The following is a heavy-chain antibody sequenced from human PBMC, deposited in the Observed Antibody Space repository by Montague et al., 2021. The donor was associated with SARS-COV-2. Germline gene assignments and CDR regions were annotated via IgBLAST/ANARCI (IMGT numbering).Heavy chain of an antibody. J-gene: IGHJ5*01. Sequence: SETLSLTCAVSGGSFSDYYWSWIRQSPGKGLEWIGEVYHSGSTTYNPSVRSRVLISIDTSRSQISLNLRSVTAADTAVYYYARGGIRIGMNRGVRSRPFDSWGQGTLVTVSS. V-gene: IGHV4-34*01. CDR1: GGSFSDYY. CDR3: ARGGIRIGMNRGVRSRPFDS. CDR2: VYHSGST. D-gene: IGHD3-10*01.